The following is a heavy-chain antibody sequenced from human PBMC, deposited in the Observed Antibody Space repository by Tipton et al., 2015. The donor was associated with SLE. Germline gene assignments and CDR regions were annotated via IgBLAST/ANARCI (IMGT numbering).Heavy chain of an antibody. CDR3: ARSNRDYFDC. CDR1: GGSISSYS. Sequence: TLSLTCTVSGGSISSYSWSWIRQPPGKGLELIGYVYDSGSTNYNPSLKSRVTISTDMSRNQFSLRLTSVTPADTAVFYCARSNRDYFDCWGQGTLVTVSS. J-gene: IGHJ4*02. V-gene: IGHV4-59*01. D-gene: IGHD2-8*01. CDR2: VYDSGST.